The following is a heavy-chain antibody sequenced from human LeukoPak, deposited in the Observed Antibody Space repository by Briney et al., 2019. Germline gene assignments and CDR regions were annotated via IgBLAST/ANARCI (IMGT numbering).Heavy chain of an antibody. CDR2: ISYDGSNK. Sequence: GGSLRLSCAASGFTFSSYAMHWVRQAPSKGLEWVAVISYDGSNKYYADSVKGRFTISRDNSKNTLYLQMNSLRAEDTAVYYCARDADFGVVYFDYWGQGTLVTVSS. CDR3: ARDADFGVVYFDY. V-gene: IGHV3-30-3*01. D-gene: IGHD3-3*01. CDR1: GFTFSSYA. J-gene: IGHJ4*02.